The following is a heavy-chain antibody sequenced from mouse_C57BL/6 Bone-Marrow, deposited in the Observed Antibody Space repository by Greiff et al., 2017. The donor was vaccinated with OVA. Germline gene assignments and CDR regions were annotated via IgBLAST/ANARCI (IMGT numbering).Heavy chain of an antibody. J-gene: IGHJ2*01. D-gene: IGHD4-1*02. V-gene: IGHV1-54*01. CDR3: ARFNWVFHYFDY. CDR2: INPGSGGT. CDR1: GYAFTNYL. Sequence: VQLQESGAELVRPGTSVKVSCKASGYAFTNYLIEWVKQRPGQGLEWIGVINPGSGGTNYNEKFKGKATLTADKSSSTAYMQLSSLTSEDSAVYFCARFNWVFHYFDYWGQGTTLTVSS.